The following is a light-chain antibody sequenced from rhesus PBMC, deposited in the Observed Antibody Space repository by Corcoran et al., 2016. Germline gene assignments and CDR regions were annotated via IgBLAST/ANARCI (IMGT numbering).Light chain of an antibody. Sequence: QAALTQPRSVSGSTGQSVTISCTGTGGDIGAYNFVSWYQMHPGSATKLMIYEVSKRPSGVSDRLSGSTSGNTASLTISGLQAEDEADYYCCSYAGSYTFYVFGVGTRLTVL. J-gene: IGLJ1*01. CDR1: GGDIGAYNF. CDR2: EVS. V-gene: IGLV2-32*01. CDR3: CSYAGSYTFYV.